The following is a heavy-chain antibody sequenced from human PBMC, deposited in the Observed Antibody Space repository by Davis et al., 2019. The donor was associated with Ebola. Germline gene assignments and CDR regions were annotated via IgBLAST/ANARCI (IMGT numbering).Heavy chain of an antibody. CDR3: AKASEEWLVLCYFDY. V-gene: IGHV3-33*06. J-gene: IGHJ4*02. CDR2: IWYDGSRK. D-gene: IGHD6-19*01. CDR1: GFNFRSYG. Sequence: GESLKISCAASGFNFRSYGMHWVRQAPDKGLEWVAVIWYDGSRKYYGDSVKGRFTISRDNSNNLLYLQMNSLRAEDTAVYYCAKASEEWLVLCYFDYWGQGTLVTVSS.